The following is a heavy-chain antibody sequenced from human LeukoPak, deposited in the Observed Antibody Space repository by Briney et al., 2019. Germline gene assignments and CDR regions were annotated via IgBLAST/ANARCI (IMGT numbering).Heavy chain of an antibody. CDR3: SRDLGTGRPHDL. Sequence: ETLSLTCAVSGGSISSSNWWTWVRQAPGKGLEWVANLNQYGNDKYYADSVRGRFTISRDNARDSLYLQMNSLRAEDSALYFCSRDLGTGRPHDLWGQGTLVTVSS. CDR1: GGSISSSNW. J-gene: IGHJ1*01. V-gene: IGHV3-7*01. CDR2: LNQYGNDK. D-gene: IGHD3/OR15-3a*01.